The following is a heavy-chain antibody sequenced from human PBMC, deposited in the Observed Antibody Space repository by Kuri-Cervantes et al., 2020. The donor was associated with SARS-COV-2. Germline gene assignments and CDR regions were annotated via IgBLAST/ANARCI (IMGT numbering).Heavy chain of an antibody. Sequence: SETLSLTCTVSGYSISSGYYWGWIRQPPGKGLEWIGSIYHSGSTYYNPSLKSRVTIPVDTSKNQFSLKLSSVTAADTAVYYCARSKSWRWFDPWGQGTLVTVSS. J-gene: IGHJ5*02. D-gene: IGHD3-3*01. CDR2: IYHSGST. CDR1: GYSISSGYY. V-gene: IGHV4-38-2*02. CDR3: ARSKSWRWFDP.